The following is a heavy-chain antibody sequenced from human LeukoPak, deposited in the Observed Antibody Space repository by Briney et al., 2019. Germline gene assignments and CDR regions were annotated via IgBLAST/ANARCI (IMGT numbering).Heavy chain of an antibody. CDR2: IIPIFGTA. Sequence: GASVKVSCKASGGTFSSYAISWVRQAPGQRLEWMGGIIPIFGTANYAQKFHGRATITADESTSTAYMELSSLRSEDTAVYYCARRGVTIFGVVDYYYYMDVWGKGTTVTVSS. CDR3: ARRGVTIFGVVDYYYYMDV. V-gene: IGHV1-69*01. J-gene: IGHJ6*03. D-gene: IGHD3-3*01. CDR1: GGTFSSYA.